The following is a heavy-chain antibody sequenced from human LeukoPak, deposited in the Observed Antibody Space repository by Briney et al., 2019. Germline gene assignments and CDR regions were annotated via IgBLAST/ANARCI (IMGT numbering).Heavy chain of an antibody. V-gene: IGHV3-23*01. D-gene: IGHD6-13*01. J-gene: IGHJ4*02. Sequence: PGGSLRLSCAASGCTFNNYAMSWVRQAPGKGLDWVSAIVSGGGRTYYADSVKGRFTISRDSSKDTLYLQMNSLRAEDTAVYYCAKEGSAYSSSLIDYWGQGTLVTVSS. CDR1: GCTFNNYA. CDR3: AKEGSAYSSSLIDY. CDR2: IVSGGGRT.